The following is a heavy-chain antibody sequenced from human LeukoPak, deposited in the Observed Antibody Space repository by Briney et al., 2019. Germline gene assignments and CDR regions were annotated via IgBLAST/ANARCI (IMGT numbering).Heavy chain of an antibody. V-gene: IGHV3-7*04. J-gene: IGHJ4*02. CDR2: IKQDGSAK. D-gene: IGHD6-19*01. Sequence: GGSLRLSCAASGFTLSDHWMTWVRQAPGKGLEWVADIKQDGSAKYYVDSVKGRSTISRDNSKNSLYLQMNRLRAEDTAVYYCARGGWSLDYWGQGTLVTVSS. CDR3: ARGGWSLDY. CDR1: GFTLSDHW.